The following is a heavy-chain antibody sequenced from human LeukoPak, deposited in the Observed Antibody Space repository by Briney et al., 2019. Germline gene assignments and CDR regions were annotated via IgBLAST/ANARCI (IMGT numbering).Heavy chain of an antibody. D-gene: IGHD3-22*01. J-gene: IGHJ4*02. CDR2: INHSGST. CDR3: ASLQDDYYDSSGYYSSDY. CDR1: GGSISSSSYY. V-gene: IGHV4-39*07. Sequence: PSETLSLTCTVSGGSISSSSYYWGWIRQPPGKGLEWIGEINHSGSTNYNPSLKSRVTISVDTSKNQFSLKLSSVTAADTAVYYCASLQDDYYDSSGYYSSDYWGQGTLVTVSS.